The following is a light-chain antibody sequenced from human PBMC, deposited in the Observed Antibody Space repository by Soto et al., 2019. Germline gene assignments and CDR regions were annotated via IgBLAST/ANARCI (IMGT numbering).Light chain of an antibody. V-gene: IGKV1-5*01. Sequence: IQMTQSPSTLSASVRDRVTITCRASQSISSWLAWYQQKPGKAPKLLIYDAASLESGVPSRFSGSGSGTEFTLTISSLKPDDFATYYCQQYNNYPYTFGQGTKLEI. CDR3: QQYNNYPYT. J-gene: IGKJ2*01. CDR1: QSISSW. CDR2: DAA.